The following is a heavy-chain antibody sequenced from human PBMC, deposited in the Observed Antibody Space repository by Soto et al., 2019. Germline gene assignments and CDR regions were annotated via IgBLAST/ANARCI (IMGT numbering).Heavy chain of an antibody. CDR1: GWSISSGCCY. V-gene: IGHV4-61*01. CDR2: IYYSGST. J-gene: IGHJ6*02. D-gene: IGHD3-10*01. CDR3: ARGVGFGYYYYHMDL. Sequence: SETMSRTCTFAGWSISSGCCYLSWIRQPPGKGLEWIGYIYYSGSTNYNPSLKSRVTISVDTSKNQFSLKLTSVTAADTAVYYCARGVGFGYYYYHMDLWGQGTTVTVS.